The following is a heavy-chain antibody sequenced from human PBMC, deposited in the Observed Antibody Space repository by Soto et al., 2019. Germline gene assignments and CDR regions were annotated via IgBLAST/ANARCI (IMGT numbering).Heavy chain of an antibody. Sequence: QVQLVQSGAEVKKPGASVKVSCKVSGYTLTELSMHWVRQAPGKGLEWVGGLDPEDGETIYAQKFQGSDTMTEDTTTDTAYMELSSLRSEDTAVDYWAPDGAGSNFDYWGQGTLVAVSS. D-gene: IGHD3-10*01. J-gene: IGHJ4*02. CDR2: LDPEDGET. V-gene: IGHV1-24*01. CDR1: GYTLTELS. CDR3: APDGAGSNFDY.